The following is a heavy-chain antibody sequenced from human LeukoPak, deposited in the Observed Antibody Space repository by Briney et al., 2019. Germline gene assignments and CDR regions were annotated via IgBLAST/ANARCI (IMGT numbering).Heavy chain of an antibody. CDR1: GYTFTSNY. CDR2: IYPRDGST. Sequence: ASVKVSCKASGYTFTSNYIHWVRQAPGQGLEWMGMIYPRDGSTSYAQKFQGRVTITADESTSTAYMELSSLRSEDTAVYYCAGKDYGDYVPSYYGMDVWGQGTTVTVSS. D-gene: IGHD4-17*01. CDR3: AGKDYGDYVPSYYGMDV. J-gene: IGHJ6*02. V-gene: IGHV1-46*01.